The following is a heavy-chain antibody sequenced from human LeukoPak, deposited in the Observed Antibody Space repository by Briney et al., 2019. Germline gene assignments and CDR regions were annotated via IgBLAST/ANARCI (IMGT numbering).Heavy chain of an antibody. CDR3: ARDSDSGYS. D-gene: IGHD5-12*01. V-gene: IGHV3-48*04. Sequence: GGSLRLSCTASGFTFSSYSMNWVRQAPGKGLEWVSYISSSSSTIYYADSVKGRFTISRDNAKNSLYLQMNSLRAEDTAVYYCARDSDSGYSWGQGTLVTVSS. J-gene: IGHJ4*02. CDR2: ISSSSSTI. CDR1: GFTFSSYS.